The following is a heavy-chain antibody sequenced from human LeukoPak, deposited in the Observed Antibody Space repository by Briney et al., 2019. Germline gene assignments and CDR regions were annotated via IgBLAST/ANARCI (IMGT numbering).Heavy chain of an antibody. CDR1: GYTFTGYY. D-gene: IGHD3-3*01. CDR3: ARVGDFWSGYYYYYGMDV. V-gene: IGHV1-2*02. CDR2: INPNSGGT. Sequence: GASVKVSCKASGYTFTGYYMHWVRQAPGRGLEWMGWINPNSGGTNYAQKFQGRVTMTRDTSISTAYMELSRLRSDDTAVYYCARVGDFWSGYYYYYGMDVWGQGTTVTVSS. J-gene: IGHJ6*02.